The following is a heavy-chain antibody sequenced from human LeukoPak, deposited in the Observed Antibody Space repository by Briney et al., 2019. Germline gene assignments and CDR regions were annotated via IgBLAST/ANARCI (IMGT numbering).Heavy chain of an antibody. CDR3: ATGLQLVPGYFDY. Sequence: ASVKVSCTVSGYTLTELSMHWVRQAPGKGLEWMGGFDPEDGETIYAQKFQGRVTMTEDTSTDTAYMELSSLRSEDTAVYYCATGLQLVPGYFDYWGQGTLVTVSS. V-gene: IGHV1-24*01. CDR1: GYTLTELS. J-gene: IGHJ4*02. CDR2: FDPEDGET. D-gene: IGHD6-13*01.